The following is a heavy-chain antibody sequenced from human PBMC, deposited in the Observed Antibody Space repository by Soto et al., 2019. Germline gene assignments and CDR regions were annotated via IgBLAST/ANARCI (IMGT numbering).Heavy chain of an antibody. CDR2: IKDGGRT. CDR1: GGSLSGYY. J-gene: IGHJ4*02. CDR3: ARGQEGVVATH. Sequence: QVQLQQWGAGLLKPSETLSLNCAVNGGSLSGYYWSWIRQPPGKGLEWIGEIKDGGRTNYSPSLKSPATISSDTSNSQFSLRLYSVTAADTGVYYCARGQEGVVATHWDQGTLVTVSS. V-gene: IGHV4-34*01. D-gene: IGHD5-12*01.